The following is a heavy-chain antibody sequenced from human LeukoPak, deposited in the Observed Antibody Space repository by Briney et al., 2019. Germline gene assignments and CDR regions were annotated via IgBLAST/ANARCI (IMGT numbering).Heavy chain of an antibody. CDR2: IYYSGST. CDR3: ARETDYGGNSGCWFDR. V-gene: IGHV4-59*01. CDR1: GGSISSYY. Sequence: KPSETLSLTCTVSGGSISSYYWSWIRQPPGKGLEWIGYIYYSGSTNYNPSLKSRVTISVDTSKNQFSLKLSSVTAADTAVYYCARETDYGGNSGCWFDRWGQGTLVTVSS. D-gene: IGHD4-23*01. J-gene: IGHJ5*02.